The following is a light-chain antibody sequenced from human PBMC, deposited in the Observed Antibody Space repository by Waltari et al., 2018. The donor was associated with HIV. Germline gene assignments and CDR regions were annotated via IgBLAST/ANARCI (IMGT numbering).Light chain of an antibody. CDR1: SSDGGGYNY. Sequence: QSALTQPASVSGSPGQSSTISCTGTSSDGGGYNYVSWYQQHPGKAPKLMIYDVSNRPSGVSNRFSGSKSGNTASLTISGLQAEDEADYYCSSYRSSSTWVFGGGTKLTVL. J-gene: IGLJ3*02. CDR2: DVS. CDR3: SSYRSSSTWV. V-gene: IGLV2-14*03.